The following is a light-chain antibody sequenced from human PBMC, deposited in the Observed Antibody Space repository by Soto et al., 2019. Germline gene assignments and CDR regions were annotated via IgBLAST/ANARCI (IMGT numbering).Light chain of an antibody. CDR1: QNVDIY. CDR2: DAS. V-gene: IGKV3-11*01. CDR3: QQRRDWPPLT. Sequence: EVVLTQSPVTLALSPGERATLSCRASQNVDIYVAWYQQRPGQAPRLLIYDASNRATSIPARFSGSGSGTDFTLTISSLAPEDFAVYYCQQRRDWPPLTFGGGTKVEIK. J-gene: IGKJ4*01.